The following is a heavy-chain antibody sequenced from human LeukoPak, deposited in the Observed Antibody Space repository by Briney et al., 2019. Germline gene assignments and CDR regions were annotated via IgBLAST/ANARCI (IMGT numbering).Heavy chain of an antibody. CDR1: GGSFSGYY. CDR3: ARGPMTTVTTLWFYP. V-gene: IGHV4-34*01. CDR2: INHSGST. D-gene: IGHD4-17*01. Sequence: SETLSLTCAVYGGSFSGYYWSWIRQPPGKGLEWIGEINHSGSTNYNPSLKSRVTISVDTSKNQFSLKLSSVTAADTAVYYCARGPMTTVTTLWFYPWGQGTLVTVSS. J-gene: IGHJ5*02.